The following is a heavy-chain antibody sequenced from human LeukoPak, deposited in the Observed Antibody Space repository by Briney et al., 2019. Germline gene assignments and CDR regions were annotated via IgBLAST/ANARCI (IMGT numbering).Heavy chain of an antibody. CDR1: GYTFTSQY. D-gene: IGHD2-21*01. J-gene: IGHJ4*02. V-gene: IGHV1-2*02. Sequence: ASVKVSCKASGYTFTSQYMHWVRQAPGQGLEWMGWINPNNGDTKYAQRFLGRVTMTRDTSTATAYMELSSLRSDDTAVYFCASYPRNIPTPPFDYWGQGTLVTVSS. CDR2: INPNNGDT. CDR3: ASYPRNIPTPPFDY.